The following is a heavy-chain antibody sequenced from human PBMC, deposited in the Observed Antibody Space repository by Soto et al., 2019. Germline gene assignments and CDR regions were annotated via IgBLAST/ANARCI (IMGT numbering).Heavy chain of an antibody. Sequence: PGGSLRLSCAASGFTFSSYGMNWVRQAPGKGLEWVSSISSSSSYIYYADSVEGRFTISRDNAKNSLYLQMNSLRAEDTAVYYCARTYCGGGSCYDTLRYYYYYMDVWGKGTTVTVSS. D-gene: IGHD2-15*01. CDR1: GFTFSSYG. CDR2: ISSSSSYI. J-gene: IGHJ6*03. CDR3: ARTYCGGGSCYDTLRYYYYYMDV. V-gene: IGHV3-21*01.